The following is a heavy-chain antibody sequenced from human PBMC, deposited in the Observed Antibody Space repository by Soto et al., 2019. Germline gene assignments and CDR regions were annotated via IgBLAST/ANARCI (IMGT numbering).Heavy chain of an antibody. CDR2: INHSGST. CDR1: GGSFSGYY. CDR3: ARGRRYFDWLFRWFDP. V-gene: IGHV4-34*01. Sequence: QVQLQQWGAGLLKPSETLSLTCAVYGGSFSGYYWSWIRQPPGKGLEWIGEINHSGSTNYNPSLKSRVTISVDTSKNQFSLKLSSATAADTAVYYCARGRRYFDWLFRWFDPWGQGTLVTVSS. J-gene: IGHJ5*02. D-gene: IGHD3-9*01.